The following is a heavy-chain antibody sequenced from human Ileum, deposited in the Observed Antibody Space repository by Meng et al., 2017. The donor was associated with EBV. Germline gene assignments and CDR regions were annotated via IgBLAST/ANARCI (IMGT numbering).Heavy chain of an antibody. V-gene: IGHV4-4*02. CDR2: TSHSGST. Sequence: HVHLQGSGPGLVTPSETLSPTCAVSGGAISSSDWWSWVRQPPGKGLEWIGETSHSGSTNYSPSLKSRVTISLDKSKNQLSLKLNSVTAADTAVYYCASSDYYRSDYWGQGTLVTVSS. CDR1: GGAISSSDW. D-gene: IGHD3-22*01. CDR3: ASSDYYRSDY. J-gene: IGHJ4*02.